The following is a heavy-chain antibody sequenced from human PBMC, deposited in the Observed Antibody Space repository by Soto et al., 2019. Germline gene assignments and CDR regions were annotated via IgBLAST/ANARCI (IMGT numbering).Heavy chain of an antibody. CDR3: ARDARVGSSSPYYYYGMDV. Sequence: SVKVSCEASGGTFSSYAISWVRQAPGQGLEWMGGIIPIFGTANYAQKFQGRVTITADESTSTAYMELSSLRSEDTAVYYCARDARVGSSSPYYYYGMDVWGQGTTVTVSS. D-gene: IGHD6-6*01. CDR2: IIPIFGTA. CDR1: GGTFSSYA. J-gene: IGHJ6*02. V-gene: IGHV1-69*13.